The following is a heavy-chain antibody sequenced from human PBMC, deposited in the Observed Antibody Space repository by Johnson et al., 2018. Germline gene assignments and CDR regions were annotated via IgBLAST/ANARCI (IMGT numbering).Heavy chain of an antibody. CDR3: ARDGGDCSGGSCWGYFLH. D-gene: IGHD2-15*01. Sequence: QVQLVESGGGVVQPGRSLRLSCAASGFTFSSHGMHWVRQAPGKGLEWVAVIWSDGSKKYYADSVKGRFTVSRDNSKNTLYLQMDSLRAEDTAIYYWARDGGDCSGGSCWGYFLHWGQGTLVTVSS. J-gene: IGHJ1*01. CDR2: IWSDGSKK. V-gene: IGHV3-33*01. CDR1: GFTFSSHG.